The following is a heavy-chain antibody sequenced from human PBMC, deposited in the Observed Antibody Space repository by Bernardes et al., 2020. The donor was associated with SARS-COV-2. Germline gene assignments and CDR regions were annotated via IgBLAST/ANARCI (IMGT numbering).Heavy chain of an antibody. CDR1: GFTFSSHW. CDR2: IKEDGSET. D-gene: IGHD2-2*01. V-gene: IGHV3-7*01. Sequence: GGSLRLSCAASGFTFSSHWMTWVRQAPGKGLEWVANIKEDGSETYFVDSVKGRFTISRDNAKNSLYLQMNSLRAEDTAVYYCARDPWLDCSSNRCYGAFDIWGQGTMVTVSS. CDR3: ARDPWLDCSSNRCYGAFDI. J-gene: IGHJ3*02.